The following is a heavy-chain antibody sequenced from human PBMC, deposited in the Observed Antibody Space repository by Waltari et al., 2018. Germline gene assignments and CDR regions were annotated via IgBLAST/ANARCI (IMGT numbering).Heavy chain of an antibody. V-gene: IGHV1-18*01. Sequence: QVQLVQSGNEVKKPGASVKVSCKASGYTFTSYGISWVRQAPGQGLEWMGWISGCNGHTNYAQKIQGRVTITADKSTSTAYMELSSLRSEDTAVYYCARGLHGGYWGQGTLVTVSS. D-gene: IGHD3-16*01. CDR1: GYTFTSYG. J-gene: IGHJ4*02. CDR3: ARGLHGGY. CDR2: ISGCNGHT.